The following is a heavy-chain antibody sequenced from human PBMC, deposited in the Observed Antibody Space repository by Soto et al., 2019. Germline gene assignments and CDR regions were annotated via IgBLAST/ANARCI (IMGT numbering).Heavy chain of an antibody. CDR3: ARAFRPSYYYYGMDV. J-gene: IGHJ6*02. V-gene: IGHV1-2*02. CDR2: INPNSGGT. Sequence: GASVKVSCKASGYTFTGYYMHWVRQAPGQGLEWMGWINPNSGGTNYAQKFQGRVTMTRDTSISTACMELSRLRSDDTAVYYCARAFRPSYYYYGMDVWGQGTTVTVSS. CDR1: GYTFTGYY.